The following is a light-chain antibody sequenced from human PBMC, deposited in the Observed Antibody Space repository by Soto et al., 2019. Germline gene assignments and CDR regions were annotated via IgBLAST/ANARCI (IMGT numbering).Light chain of an antibody. CDR3: SSFTSSSTYV. V-gene: IGLV2-18*02. J-gene: IGLJ1*01. CDR2: DVS. Sequence: QSVLTQPPPLSRSPGQSVTLPSPGNNRYVGSYNRVSWYQQPPGTAPKLMIYDVSNRPSGVPDRFSGSKSGNTASLTISGLQAEDEADYYCSSFTSSSTYVFGTGTKVTVL. CDR1: NRYVGSYNR.